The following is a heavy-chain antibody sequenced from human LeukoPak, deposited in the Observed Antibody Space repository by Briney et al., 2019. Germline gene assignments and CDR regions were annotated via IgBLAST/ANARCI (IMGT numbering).Heavy chain of an antibody. J-gene: IGHJ4*02. CDR2: ISGSGHST. V-gene: IGHV3-23*01. Sequence: GGSLRLSCAASGFPFSNYGLNWVRQAPGKGLEWVSYISGSGHSTFYADSVKGRFTISRDNSKNTLYLQMNSLRAEDTAVYYCARGQGDILTGYARDYWGQGTLVTVSS. D-gene: IGHD3-9*01. CDR3: ARGQGDILTGYARDY. CDR1: GFPFSNYG.